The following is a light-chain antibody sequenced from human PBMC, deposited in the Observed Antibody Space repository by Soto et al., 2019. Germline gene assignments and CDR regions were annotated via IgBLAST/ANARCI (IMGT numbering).Light chain of an antibody. CDR1: QSIGDY. J-gene: IGKJ1*01. Sequence: DIQMTQSPSTLSASVVDRVTSTCRASQSIGDYLAWYQDKPGKAPRLLIYDASNLKSGVPSRFSGSGSGTEFTLTIANLQPDDFATYYCQQYDIYRTCGPGTKGDIK. CDR3: QQYDIYRT. CDR2: DAS. V-gene: IGKV1-5*01.